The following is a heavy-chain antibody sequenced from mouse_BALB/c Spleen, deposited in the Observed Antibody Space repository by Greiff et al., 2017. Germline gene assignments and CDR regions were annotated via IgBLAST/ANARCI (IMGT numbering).Heavy chain of an antibody. V-gene: IGHV1S81*02. D-gene: IGHD1-1*01. J-gene: IGHJ3*01. CDR1: GYTFTSYY. Sequence: QVQLQQSGADLVKPGASVKLSCKASGYTFTSYYMYWVKQRPGQGLEWIGEINPSNGGTNFNEKFKSKATLTVDKSSSTAYMQLSSLTSEDSAVYYCTRSNYYGSSYGSYWGQGTLVTVSA. CDR3: TRSNYYGSSYGSY. CDR2: INPSNGGT.